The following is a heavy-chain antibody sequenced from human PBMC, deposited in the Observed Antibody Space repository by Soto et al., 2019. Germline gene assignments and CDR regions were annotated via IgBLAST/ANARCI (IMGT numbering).Heavy chain of an antibody. J-gene: IGHJ4*02. Sequence: GGSLRLSCAASGFTFSSYAMHWVRQAPGKGLEWVAVISYDGSNKYYADSVKGRFTISRDNSKNTLYLQMNSLRAEDTAVYYCARSRIAAPYFDYWGQGTLVTVSS. CDR2: ISYDGSNK. CDR3: ARSRIAAPYFDY. V-gene: IGHV3-30-3*01. CDR1: GFTFSSYA. D-gene: IGHD6-13*01.